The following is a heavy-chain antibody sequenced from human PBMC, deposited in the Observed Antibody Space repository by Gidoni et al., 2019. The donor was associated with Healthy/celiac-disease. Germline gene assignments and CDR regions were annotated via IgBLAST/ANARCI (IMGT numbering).Heavy chain of an antibody. J-gene: IGHJ4*02. Sequence: QLQLQESGPGRVKPSEPLYLTCTVAGGSIRRSSYSWGVIRQPPGKGREWIGSIYCSCSTYYNPSITGRDTISVDTSKNQFSLKLISVTAADTAVYYCARGRNVDTARVTLDYWGQGTLVTVSS. CDR2: IYCSCST. D-gene: IGHD5-18*01. CDR1: GGSIRRSSYS. CDR3: ARGRNVDTARVTLDY. V-gene: IGHV4-39*01.